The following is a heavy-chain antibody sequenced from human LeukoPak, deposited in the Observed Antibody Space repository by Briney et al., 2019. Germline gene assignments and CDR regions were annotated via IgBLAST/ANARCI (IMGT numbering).Heavy chain of an antibody. CDR2: IIPFLGRT. CDR1: GGTFSSDI. V-gene: IGHV1-69*02. CDR3: ATARDTTMGGY. D-gene: IGHD5-18*01. Sequence: SVKVSCKASGGTFSSDIISWVRQAPGQGLEWMGRIIPFLGRTNYAQKFQGRVTITADKSTSTAYMELSSLRSEDTAVYYCATARDTTMGGYWGQGTLVTVSS. J-gene: IGHJ4*02.